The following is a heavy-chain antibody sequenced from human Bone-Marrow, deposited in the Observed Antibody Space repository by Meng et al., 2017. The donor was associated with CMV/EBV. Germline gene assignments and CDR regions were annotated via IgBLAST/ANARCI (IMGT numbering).Heavy chain of an antibody. J-gene: IGHJ4*02. D-gene: IGHD1-26*01. CDR3: AVAGVGAN. Sequence: QVQLVASGGAVLPPGRSLGLSGAASGFTFSSYAMHWVRQAPGKGLEWVAVISYDGSNKYYADSVKGRFTISRDNSKNTLYLQMNSLRAEDTAVYYCAVAGVGANWGQGTLVTVSS. V-gene: IGHV3-30-3*01. CDR2: ISYDGSNK. CDR1: GFTFSSYA.